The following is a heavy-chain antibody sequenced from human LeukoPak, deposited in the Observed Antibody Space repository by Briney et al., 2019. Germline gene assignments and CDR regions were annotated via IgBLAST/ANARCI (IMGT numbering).Heavy chain of an antibody. CDR2: ISAYNGNT. V-gene: IGHV1-18*01. D-gene: IGHD3-22*01. CDR1: GYTFTSYG. CDR3: ASDSSGYYLLPDY. Sequence: ASVKVSCKASGYTFTSYGISWVRQAPGQGLEWMGWISAYNGNTNYAQKLQGRVTMTTAYMELRSLRSDDTAVYYCASDSSGYYLLPDYWGQGTLVTVSS. J-gene: IGHJ4*02.